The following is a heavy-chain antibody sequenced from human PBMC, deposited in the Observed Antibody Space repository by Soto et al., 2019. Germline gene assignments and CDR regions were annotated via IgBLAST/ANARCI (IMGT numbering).Heavy chain of an antibody. V-gene: IGHV4-31*03. D-gene: IGHD1-26*01. CDR2: IYYSGST. J-gene: IGHJ4*02. CDR3: ARLVRVMGLDY. Sequence: PSETLSLTCTVSGGSISSGGYYWSWIRQHPGKGLEWIGYIYYSGSTYYNPSLKSRVTISVDTSKNQFSLKLSSVTAADTAVYYCARLVRVMGLDYWGQRTLDTVSS. CDR1: GGSISSGGYY.